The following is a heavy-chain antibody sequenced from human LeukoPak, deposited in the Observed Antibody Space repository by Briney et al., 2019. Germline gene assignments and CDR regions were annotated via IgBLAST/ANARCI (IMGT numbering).Heavy chain of an antibody. J-gene: IGHJ5*02. CDR1: GFTFSSYA. CDR2: ISGSGGST. V-gene: IGHV3-23*01. D-gene: IGHD3-22*01. Sequence: GGSLRLSCAASGFTFSSYAMSWVRQAPGKGLEWVSAISGSGGSTYYADSVKGRFTISRDNSKNTLYLQMNSLRAEDTAVYYCASDIHYYDSSGYVHWFDPWGQGTLVTVSS. CDR3: ASDIHYYDSSGYVHWFDP.